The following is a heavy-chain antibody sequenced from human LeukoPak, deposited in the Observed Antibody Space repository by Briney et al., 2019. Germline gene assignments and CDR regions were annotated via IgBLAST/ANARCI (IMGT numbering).Heavy chain of an antibody. CDR1: GGSISSGTYY. V-gene: IGHV4-61*02. D-gene: IGHD3-22*01. CDR3: ARGRDSRGYQFMGFDS. J-gene: IGHJ4*02. Sequence: SQTLSLTCTVSGGSISSGTYYWSWIRQPAGKGLEWIGRIWADGAPTYRPSLKSRVTVSVDTSKNQFSLRLSSVTAADTAVYYCARGRDSRGYQFMGFDSWGQGNLVTVSS. CDR2: IWADGAP.